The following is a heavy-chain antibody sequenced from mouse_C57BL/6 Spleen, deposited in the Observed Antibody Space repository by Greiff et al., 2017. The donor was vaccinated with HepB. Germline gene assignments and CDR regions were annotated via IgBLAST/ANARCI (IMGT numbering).Heavy chain of an antibody. CDR2: IYPGDGDT. CDR3: ARGGDGYDGLDY. CDR1: GYAFSSSW. J-gene: IGHJ2*01. V-gene: IGHV1-82*01. D-gene: IGHD2-2*01. Sequence: LVESGPELVKPGASVKISCKASGYAFSSSWMNWVKQRPGKGLEWIGRIYPGDGDTNYNGKFKGKATLTADKSSSTAYMQLSSLTSEDSAVYFCARGGDGYDGLDYWGQGTTLTVSS.